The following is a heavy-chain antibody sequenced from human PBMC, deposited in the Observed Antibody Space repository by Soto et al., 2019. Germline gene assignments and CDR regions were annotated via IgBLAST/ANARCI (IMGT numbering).Heavy chain of an antibody. D-gene: IGHD3-3*01. Sequence: GASVKVSCKASGYTFTSYGISWVRQAPGQGLEWMGWISAYNGNTNYAQKLQGRVTMTTDTSTSTAYMELRSLRSDDTAVYYCARDSYDFWSGYREPFDYWGQGTLVTVSS. CDR3: ARDSYDFWSGYREPFDY. J-gene: IGHJ4*02. CDR1: GYTFTSYG. V-gene: IGHV1-18*01. CDR2: ISAYNGNT.